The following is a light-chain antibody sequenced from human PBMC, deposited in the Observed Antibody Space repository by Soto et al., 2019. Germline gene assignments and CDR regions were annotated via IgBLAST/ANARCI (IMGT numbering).Light chain of an antibody. Sequence: DIQMTQSPSSLSASVGDRVTITCRASQSVSRYLNWYQQKPGKAPNLLISAASSLQSGVPSRFGGSGSGTDFTLTISSLQPEDFATYYWQQTYSAPPHTFGGGTKVEIK. CDR1: QSVSRY. CDR2: AAS. CDR3: QQTYSAPPHT. V-gene: IGKV1-39*01. J-gene: IGKJ4*01.